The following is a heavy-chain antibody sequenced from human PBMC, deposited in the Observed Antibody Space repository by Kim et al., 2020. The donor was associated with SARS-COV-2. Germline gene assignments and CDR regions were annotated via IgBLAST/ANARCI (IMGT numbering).Heavy chain of an antibody. D-gene: IGHD4-4*01. CDR1: GGSFSGYY. CDR3: ARITVRYYYYYGMDV. J-gene: IGHJ6*02. Sequence: SETLSLTCAVYGGSFSGYYWSWIRQPPGKGLEWIGEINHSGSTNYNPSLKSRVTISVDTSKNQFSLKLSSVTAADTAVYYCARITVRYYYYYGMDVWGQGTTVTVSS. V-gene: IGHV4-34*01. CDR2: INHSGST.